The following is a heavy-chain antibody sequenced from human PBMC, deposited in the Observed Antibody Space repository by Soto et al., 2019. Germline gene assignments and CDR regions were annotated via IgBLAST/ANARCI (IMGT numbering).Heavy chain of an antibody. J-gene: IGHJ6*02. V-gene: IGHV1-2*02. D-gene: IGHD1-26*01. Sequence: VKVSCKASGYTFTGYYVHWVRQAPGQGLEWMGWINPNSGDTYLAQRFQGRVTMNRDTSIGTAYMELRGLTSDDTAEYYCAKGGAIVAAGTRVYLYNAMDVWGQGTTVTVSS. CDR3: AKGGAIVAAGTRVYLYNAMDV. CDR1: GYTFTGYY. CDR2: INPNSGDT.